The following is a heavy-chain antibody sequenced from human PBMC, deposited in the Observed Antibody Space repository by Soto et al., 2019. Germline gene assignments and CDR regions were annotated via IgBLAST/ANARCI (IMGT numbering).Heavy chain of an antibody. Sequence: SETLSLTCAVSGYSISSGYYWGWIRQPPGKGLEWIGSIYHSGSTYYNPSLKSRVTISVDTSKNQFSLKLGSVTAADTAVYYCARVLYYDSSGTFDYWGQGTLVTVSS. V-gene: IGHV4-38-2*01. CDR3: ARVLYYDSSGTFDY. D-gene: IGHD3-22*01. CDR2: IYHSGST. J-gene: IGHJ4*02. CDR1: GYSISSGYY.